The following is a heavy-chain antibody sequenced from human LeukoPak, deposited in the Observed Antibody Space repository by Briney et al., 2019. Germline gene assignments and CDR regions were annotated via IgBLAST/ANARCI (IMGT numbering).Heavy chain of an antibody. V-gene: IGHV3-74*01. J-gene: IGHJ6*03. CDR2: INTDGSST. CDR1: GFTFSSYW. D-gene: IGHD6-6*01. CDR3: AREAQLVYYYYYMDV. Sequence: GVSLRLSCAASGFTFSSYWMHWVRQAPGKGLVWVSRINTDGSSTSYADSVKGRFTISRDNAKNTLYLQMNSLRAEDTAVYYCAREAQLVYYYYYMDVWGKGTTVTVSS.